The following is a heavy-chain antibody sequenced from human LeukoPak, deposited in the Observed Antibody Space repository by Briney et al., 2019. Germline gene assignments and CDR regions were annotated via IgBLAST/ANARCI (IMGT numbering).Heavy chain of an antibody. V-gene: IGHV1-69*06. D-gene: IGHD1-14*01. CDR2: IIPIFGTA. CDR3: AGAPFNPHYYYYYMDV. CDR1: GGTFSSYA. Sequence: SVKVSCKASGGTFSSYAISWVRQAPGQGLEWMGGIIPIFGTANYAQKFQGRVTITADKSTSTAYMELSSLRSEDTAVYYCAGAPFNPHYYYYYMDVWGKGTTVTVSS. J-gene: IGHJ6*03.